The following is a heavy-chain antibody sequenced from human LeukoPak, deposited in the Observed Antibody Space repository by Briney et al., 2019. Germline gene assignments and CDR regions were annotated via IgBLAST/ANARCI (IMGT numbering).Heavy chain of an antibody. Sequence: SETLPLTCAVYGGSFSGYYWSWIRQPPGKGLEWIGSIYYSGSTYYNPSLKSRVTISVDTSKNQFSLKLSSVTAADTAVYYCARHLEVVYGSGSHIDYWGQGTLVTVSS. J-gene: IGHJ4*02. D-gene: IGHD3-10*01. V-gene: IGHV4-34*01. CDR1: GGSFSGYY. CDR3: ARHLEVVYGSGSHIDY. CDR2: IYYSGST.